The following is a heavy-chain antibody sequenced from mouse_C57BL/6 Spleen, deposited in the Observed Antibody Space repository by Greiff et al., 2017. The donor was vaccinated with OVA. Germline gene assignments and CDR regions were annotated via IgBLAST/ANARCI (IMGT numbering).Heavy chain of an antibody. D-gene: IGHD4-1*01. Sequence: EVQLQQSGPVLVKPGASVKMSCKASGYTFTDYYMNWVKQSHGKSLEWIGVINPYNGGTSYNQKFKGKATLTVDKSSSTAYMELNSLTSEDSAVYYCARKGLTGTDWYFDVWGTGTTVTVSS. V-gene: IGHV1-19*01. J-gene: IGHJ1*03. CDR2: INPYNGGT. CDR3: ARKGLTGTDWYFDV. CDR1: GYTFTDYY.